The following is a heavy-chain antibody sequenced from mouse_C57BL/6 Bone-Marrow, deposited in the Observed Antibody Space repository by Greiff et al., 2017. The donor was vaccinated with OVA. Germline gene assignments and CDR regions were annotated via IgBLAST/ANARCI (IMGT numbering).Heavy chain of an antibody. J-gene: IGHJ1*03. CDR3: ARRLRWYFDV. CDR1: GYTFTDYN. V-gene: IGHV1-18*01. D-gene: IGHD1-1*01. Sequence: DVKLQESGPELVKPGASVKIPCKASGYTFTDYNMDWVKQSHGKSLEWIGDINPNNGGTIYNRKFKGKATLTVDKSSSTAYMELRSLTSEDTAVYYCARRLRWYFDVWGTGTTVTVSS. CDR2: INPNNGGT.